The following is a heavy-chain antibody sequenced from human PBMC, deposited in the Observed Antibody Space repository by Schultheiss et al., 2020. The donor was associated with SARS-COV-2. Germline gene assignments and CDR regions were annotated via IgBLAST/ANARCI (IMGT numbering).Heavy chain of an antibody. J-gene: IGHJ4*02. D-gene: IGHD3-22*01. CDR2: IYYTGST. V-gene: IGHV4-59*01. CDR3: ARDFQDGSGYWGFDY. Sequence: SETLSLTCTVSGGSISSYYWSWIRQPPGKGLEWIGYIYYTGSTNYNPSLMSRVTISVDTSKNQFSLKLTSVTAADTAVYYCARDFQDGSGYWGFDYWGQGTLVTVSS. CDR1: GGSISSYY.